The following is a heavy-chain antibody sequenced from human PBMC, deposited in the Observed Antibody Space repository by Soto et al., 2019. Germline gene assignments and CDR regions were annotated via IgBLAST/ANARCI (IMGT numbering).Heavy chain of an antibody. CDR1: GYTFTSYA. J-gene: IGHJ6*02. CDR3: ARFNWKQPPQYSGIDF. CDR2: INAGNGNT. D-gene: IGHD1-1*01. Sequence: ASVKVSCKASGYTFTSYAMHWVRQAPGQRLEWMGWINAGNGNTKYSQKFQGRVTITRDTSASTAYMELSSLRSEDTAVYYCARFNWKQPPQYSGIDFSGQGTTGTVS. V-gene: IGHV1-3*01.